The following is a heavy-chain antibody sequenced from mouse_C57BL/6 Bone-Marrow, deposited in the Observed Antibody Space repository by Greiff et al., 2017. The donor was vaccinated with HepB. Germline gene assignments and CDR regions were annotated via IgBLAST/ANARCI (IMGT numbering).Heavy chain of an antibody. D-gene: IGHD2-2*01. CDR2: IYPRSGNT. CDR3: ARERGYGPFAY. J-gene: IGHJ3*01. Sequence: VKLMESGAELARPGASVKLSCKASGYTFTSYGISWVKQSTGQGLEWIGEIYPRSGNTYYNEKFKGKATLTADKSSSTAYMELRSLTSEDSAVYFCARERGYGPFAYWGQGTLVTVSA. V-gene: IGHV1-81*01. CDR1: GYTFTSYG.